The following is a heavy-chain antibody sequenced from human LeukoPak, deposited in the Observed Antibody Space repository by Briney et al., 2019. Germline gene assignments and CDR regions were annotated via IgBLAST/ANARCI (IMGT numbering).Heavy chain of an antibody. V-gene: IGHV3-74*01. Sequence: PGGSLRLSCAASGFTFSSYWMHWVRQAPGKGLVWVSRSNSDGSSTSYADSVKGRFTISRDNAKNTLYLQMNSLRAEDTAVYYCAKDRASKDNGNYPFISFWGQGTLVTVSS. CDR1: GFTFSSYW. J-gene: IGHJ4*02. CDR2: SNSDGSST. CDR3: AKDRASKDNGNYPFISF. D-gene: IGHD3-16*02.